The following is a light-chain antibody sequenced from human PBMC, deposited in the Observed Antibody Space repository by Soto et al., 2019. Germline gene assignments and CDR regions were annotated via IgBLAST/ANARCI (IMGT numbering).Light chain of an antibody. CDR2: VAS. J-gene: IGKJ5*01. V-gene: IGKV1-39*01. Sequence: DIQMTHSPSSLSASVVERVTITFLASQSISRYLNWYQQKPGKAPNLLIYVASSLQSEVPSRFSGSGSGTAFTLTITSLQPEDFATYYCQQSYGTPINFGQGTRLEIK. CDR3: QQSYGTPIN. CDR1: QSISRY.